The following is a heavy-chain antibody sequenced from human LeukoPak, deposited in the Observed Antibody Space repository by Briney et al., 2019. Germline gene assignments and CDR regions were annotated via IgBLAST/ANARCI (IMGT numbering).Heavy chain of an antibody. V-gene: IGHV4-31*03. Sequence: SETLSLTCTVSGGSISSGGYYWSWIRQHPGKGLEWIGYIYYIGSTYYNPSLKSRVTISVDTSKNQFSLKLSSVTAAGTAVYYCARDTEGPRDYYYYYGMDVWGKGTTVTVSS. CDR3: ARDTEGPRDYYYYYGMDV. CDR1: GGSISSGGYY. CDR2: IYYIGST. J-gene: IGHJ6*04.